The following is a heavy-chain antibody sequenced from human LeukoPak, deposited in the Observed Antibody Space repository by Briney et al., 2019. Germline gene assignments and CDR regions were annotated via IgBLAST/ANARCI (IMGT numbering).Heavy chain of an antibody. J-gene: IGHJ3*02. CDR2: IYYSGST. CDR3: ASMGVDTAMSGAFDI. D-gene: IGHD5-18*01. V-gene: IGHV4-59*01. Sequence: PSETLSLTCTVSGGSISSYYWSWIRQPPGKGLEWIGYIYYSGSTNYNPSLKSRVTISVDTSKNQLSLKLSSVTAADTAVYYCASMGVDTAMSGAFDIWGQGTMVTVSS. CDR1: GGSISSYY.